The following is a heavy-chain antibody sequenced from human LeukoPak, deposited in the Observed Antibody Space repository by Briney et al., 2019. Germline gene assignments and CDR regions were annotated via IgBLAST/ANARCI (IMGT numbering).Heavy chain of an antibody. CDR3: ASGTYYYDSSGYYLFDY. CDR2: ISAYNGNT. Sequence: ASVKVSCKASGYTFTSYGISWVRQAPGQGLKWMGWISAYNGNTNYAQKLQGRVTMTTDTSTSTAYMELRSLRSDDTAVYYCASGTYYYDSSGYYLFDYWGQGTLVTVSS. CDR1: GYTFTSYG. D-gene: IGHD3-22*01. V-gene: IGHV1-18*01. J-gene: IGHJ4*02.